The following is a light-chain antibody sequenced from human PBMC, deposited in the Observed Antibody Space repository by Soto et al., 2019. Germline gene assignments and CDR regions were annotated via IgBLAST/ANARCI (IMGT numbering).Light chain of an antibody. CDR3: SSYTTSNTRQIV. CDR1: SSDVGGYTY. CDR2: GVS. Sequence: QSVLTQAASVSGSPGQAITISCTGTSSDVGGYTYVSWYQQHPGKAPKFIIYGVSNRPSGVSNRFSGSKSGNTASLTISGLQAEDEADYYCSSYTTSNTRQIVFGTGTKVTVL. V-gene: IGLV2-14*01. J-gene: IGLJ1*01.